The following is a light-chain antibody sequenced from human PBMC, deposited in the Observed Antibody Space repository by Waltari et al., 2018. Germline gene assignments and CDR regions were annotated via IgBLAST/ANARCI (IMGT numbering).Light chain of an antibody. Sequence: EMVMTQSPATLSVSPGERATLSCRASQSVSSDLAWYQQKSCQAPRLLIYAASNRATGIPARFNGGGSGTEFTLTISSLQSGDSAVYYCQQYNNWPLTFGQGTKVEIK. V-gene: IGKV3-15*01. CDR3: QQYNNWPLT. CDR1: QSVSSD. CDR2: AAS. J-gene: IGKJ1*01.